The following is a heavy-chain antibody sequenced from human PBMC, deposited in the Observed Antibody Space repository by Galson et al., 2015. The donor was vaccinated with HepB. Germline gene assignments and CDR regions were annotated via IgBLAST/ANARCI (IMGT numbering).Heavy chain of an antibody. V-gene: IGHV1-18*01. CDR3: ATDSSGYSYFDC. CDR2: ISGHSGDT. CDR1: GYTFSSYG. D-gene: IGHD3-22*01. J-gene: IGHJ4*02. Sequence: SVKVSCKASGYTFSSYGISWVRQAPGQGPEWMGWISGHSGDTNYAQNFQGRVTMTTDTSTSTAYMELRSLRSDDTAVYYCATDSSGYSYFDCWGQGTLVIVSS.